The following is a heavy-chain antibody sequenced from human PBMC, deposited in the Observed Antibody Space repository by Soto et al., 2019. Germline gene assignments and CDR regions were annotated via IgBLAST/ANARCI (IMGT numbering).Heavy chain of an antibody. CDR2: ISYDGSNK. CDR3: AKDSARFSGSHSDY. CDR1: GFTFSSYG. Sequence: PGGSLRLSCAASGFTFSSYGMHWVRQAPGKGLEWVAVISYDGSNKYYADSVKGRFTISRDNSKNTLYLQMNSLRAEDTAVYYCAKDSARFSGSHSDYWRQGTLVTVSS. D-gene: IGHD1-26*01. V-gene: IGHV3-30*18. J-gene: IGHJ4*02.